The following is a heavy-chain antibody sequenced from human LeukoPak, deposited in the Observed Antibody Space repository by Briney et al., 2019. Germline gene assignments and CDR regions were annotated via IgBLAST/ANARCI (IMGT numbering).Heavy chain of an antibody. D-gene: IGHD2-2*03. CDR2: ISYDGSNK. V-gene: IGHV3-30-3*01. J-gene: IGHJ1*01. CDR1: GFTFSSYA. CDR3: ARDRLSGYCSSNSCCMPIEH. Sequence: GGSLRLSCAASGFTFSSYAMHWVRQAPGKGLEGVAVISYDGSNKYYADSVKGRFTISRDNSKNTLYLQMNSLRAEDTAVYSCARDRLSGYCSSNSCCMPIEHWGQGTLVTVSS.